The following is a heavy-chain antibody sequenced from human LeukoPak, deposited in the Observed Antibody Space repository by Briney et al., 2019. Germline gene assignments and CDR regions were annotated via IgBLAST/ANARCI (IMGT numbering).Heavy chain of an antibody. CDR3: TRVVVHGHSDY. D-gene: IGHD2-2*01. CDR1: GGSLSSYY. V-gene: IGHV4-59*01. Sequence: PSETLSLTCTVSGGSLSSYYWSWIRQPPGKGLDWIGYIYYTGSTKYNPSLNSRVTISVDTSKNQFSLELRSVTAADTAVYYCTRVVVHGHSDYWGQGTLVTVSS. J-gene: IGHJ4*02. CDR2: IYYTGST.